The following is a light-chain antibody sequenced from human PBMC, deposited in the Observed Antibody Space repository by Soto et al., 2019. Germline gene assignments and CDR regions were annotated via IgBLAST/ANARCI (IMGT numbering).Light chain of an antibody. CDR1: QSVSSY. CDR2: GPS. Sequence: EIVMTQSPATLSVSPGERATLSCRASQSVSSYLAWYQQKPGQAPRLLIYGPSTRATGIPARFSGSGSGTEFTLTISSLQSEDLAVYYCQQYHNWPLTFGGGTKVEVK. CDR3: QQYHNWPLT. J-gene: IGKJ4*01. V-gene: IGKV3-15*01.